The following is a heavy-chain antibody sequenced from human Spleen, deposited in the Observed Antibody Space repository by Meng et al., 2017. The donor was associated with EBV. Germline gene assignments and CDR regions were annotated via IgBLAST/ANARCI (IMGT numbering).Heavy chain of an antibody. CDR1: GYTFTKYY. CDR2: VDPQDGDT. D-gene: IGHD3-10*01. J-gene: IGHJ5*01. Sequence: EVQMLQYGAEMKKPGATMKISCKVSGYTFTKYYVHWVQQAPGKGLEWMGLVDPQDGDTRYAEKFQGRLTITADTSTDTSYMELSSLGFDDTAVYYCATMTSSPPDSWGQGTLVTVSS. CDR3: ATMTSSPPDS. V-gene: IGHV1-69-2*01.